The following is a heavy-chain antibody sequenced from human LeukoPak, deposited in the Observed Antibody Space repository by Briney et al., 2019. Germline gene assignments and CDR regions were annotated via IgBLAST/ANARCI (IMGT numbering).Heavy chain of an antibody. J-gene: IGHJ4*02. V-gene: IGHV4-38-2*02. CDR3: ARARMGRIAAAGTFDY. CDR2: IYHSGST. CDR1: GYSISSGYY. Sequence: SETLSLTCTVSGYSISSGYYWGWIRQPPGKGLEWIGSIYHSGSTYYNPSLRSRVTISVDTSKNQFSLKLSSVTAADTAVYYCARARMGRIAAAGTFDYWGQGTLVTVSS. D-gene: IGHD6-13*01.